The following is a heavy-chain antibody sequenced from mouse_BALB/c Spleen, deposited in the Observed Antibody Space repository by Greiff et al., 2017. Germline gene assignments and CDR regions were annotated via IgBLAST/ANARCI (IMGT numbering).Heavy chain of an antibody. D-gene: IGHD2-1*01. CDR2: ILPGSGNT. Sequence: QVQLQQSGAELMKPGASVKISCKATGYTFSSYWIEWVKQRPGHGLEWIGEILPGSGNTNYNEKFKGKATLTVDTSSSTAYVDLSSLTSEDSAVYYCTIYYGNYGFAYWGQGTLVTVSA. CDR3: TIYYGNYGFAY. CDR1: GYTFSSYW. J-gene: IGHJ3*01. V-gene: IGHV1-9*01.